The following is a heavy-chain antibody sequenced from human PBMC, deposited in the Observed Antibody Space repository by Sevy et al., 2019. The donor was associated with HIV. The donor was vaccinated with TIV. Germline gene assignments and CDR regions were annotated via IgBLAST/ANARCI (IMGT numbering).Heavy chain of an antibody. J-gene: IGHJ6*02. CDR1: GYIFSSFG. CDR2: ILYDGSSK. D-gene: IGHD3-10*01. Sequence: GGSLRLSCEASGYIFSSFGIHWVRQAPGKGLEWVSFILYDGSSKLFADSVKGRFTISRDNSKNTVYLQMDSLRSEDRAVYYCAKDDSGGMDVWGQGTTVTVSS. V-gene: IGHV3-30*18. CDR3: AKDDSGGMDV.